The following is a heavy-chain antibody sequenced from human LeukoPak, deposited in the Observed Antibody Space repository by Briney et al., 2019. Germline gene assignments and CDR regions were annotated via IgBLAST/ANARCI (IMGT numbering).Heavy chain of an antibody. CDR3: ARSSLLAFDY. CDR2: IIISSSYI. D-gene: IGHD2-15*01. V-gene: IGHV3-21*01. J-gene: IGHJ4*02. Sequence: GGSLRLSCAASGFTFSSHSMNWVRQAPGKGLEWVSSIIISSSYIYYADSVKGRFTISRDNAKNSLYLQINSLRAEDTAVYYCARSSLLAFDYWGQGTLVTVSS. CDR1: GFTFSSHS.